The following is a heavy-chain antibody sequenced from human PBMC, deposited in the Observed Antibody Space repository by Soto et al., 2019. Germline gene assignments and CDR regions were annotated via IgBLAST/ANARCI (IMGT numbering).Heavy chain of an antibody. Sequence: QDQLVQSGAEVKKPGASVTVSCKASGYSFTNYGVTWVRQAPGQGLAWMGWISAFNGNTHYAQNLQGRVTMTTDASPSTAYMELRSLRSDDTAVYYCARDRGVAPPVAGNTHYYYYMDVWGKGTTVTVSS. CDR2: ISAFNGNT. V-gene: IGHV1-18*01. CDR1: GYSFTNYG. CDR3: ARDRGVAPPVAGNTHYYYYMDV. J-gene: IGHJ6*03. D-gene: IGHD6-19*01.